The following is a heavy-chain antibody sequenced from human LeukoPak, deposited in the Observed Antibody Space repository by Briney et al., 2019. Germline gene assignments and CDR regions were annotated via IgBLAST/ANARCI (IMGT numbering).Heavy chain of an antibody. CDR2: TCPGDSDT. D-gene: IGHD3-9*01. J-gene: IGHJ4*02. Sequence: GESLKISCKGSRFSFTSYWMGWVRQMPRKGLEWMGITCPGDSDTRYSPSFQGQVTISADKSISTAYLQWSSLKASDTAMYYCARDYDILTGYLNWGQGTLVTVSS. CDR1: RFSFTSYW. V-gene: IGHV5-51*01. CDR3: ARDYDILTGYLN.